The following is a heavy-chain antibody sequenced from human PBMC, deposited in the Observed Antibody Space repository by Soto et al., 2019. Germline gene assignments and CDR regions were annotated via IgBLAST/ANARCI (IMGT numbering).Heavy chain of an antibody. V-gene: IGHV4-30-4*01. CDR2: IYYSGST. Sequence: SETLSLTCTVSGGSISSGDYYWSWIRQPPGKGLEWIGYIYYSGSTYYNPSLKSRVTISVDTSKNQFSLKLSSVTAADTAVYYCARDDAGGSRYFDYWGQGTLVTSPQ. J-gene: IGHJ4*02. CDR3: ARDDAGGSRYFDY. D-gene: IGHD6-25*01. CDR1: GGSISSGDYY.